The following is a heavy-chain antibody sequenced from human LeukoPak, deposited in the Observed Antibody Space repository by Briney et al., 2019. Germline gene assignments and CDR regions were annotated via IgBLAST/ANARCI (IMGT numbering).Heavy chain of an antibody. CDR2: IYYSGST. CDR3: ARDLKGQLGIFDY. V-gene: IGHV4-61*01. D-gene: IGHD6-6*01. J-gene: IGHJ4*02. CDR1: GGSISSSSYY. Sequence: SETLSLTCTVSGGSISSSSYYWSWIRQPPGKGLEWIGYIYYSGSTNYNPSLKSRVTISVDTSKNQFSLKLSSVTAADTAVYYCARDLKGQLGIFDYWGQGTLVTVSS.